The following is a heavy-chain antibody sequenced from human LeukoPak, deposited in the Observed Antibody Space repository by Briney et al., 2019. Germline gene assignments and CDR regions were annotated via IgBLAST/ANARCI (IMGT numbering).Heavy chain of an antibody. CDR1: GYSFTSYG. CDR2: INPYNGNT. CDR3: ARDQGRNDAFDI. D-gene: IGHD1-14*01. Sequence: SVKVSCKASGYSFTSYGITWVRQAPGQGLEWMGWINPYNGNTNYAQKLQGRVTMTTDTSTSTAYMDLRSLRSDDTAVYYCARDQGRNDAFDIWGQGTMVTVSS. J-gene: IGHJ3*02. V-gene: IGHV1-18*01.